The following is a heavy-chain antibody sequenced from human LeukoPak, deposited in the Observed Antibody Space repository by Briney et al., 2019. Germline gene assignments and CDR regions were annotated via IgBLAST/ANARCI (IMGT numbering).Heavy chain of an antibody. CDR3: ARKTPYYYYMDV. V-gene: IGHV4-39*07. CDR1: GGSISSSSYY. CDR2: IFYSGST. Sequence: SETLSLTCTVSGGSISSSSYYWGWIRQPPGKGLEWIGSIFYSGSTYYNPSLESRVTISIDTSENQFSLKLSSVTAADTAVYYCARKTPYYYYMDVWGKGTTVTVSS. D-gene: IGHD2-15*01. J-gene: IGHJ6*03.